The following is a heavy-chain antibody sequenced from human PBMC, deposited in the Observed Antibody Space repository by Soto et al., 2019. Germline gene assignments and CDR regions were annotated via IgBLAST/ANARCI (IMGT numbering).Heavy chain of an antibody. V-gene: IGHV3-48*03. D-gene: IGHD2-15*01. J-gene: IGHJ4*02. CDR1: GFTFSSYE. CDR3: ATQGGGNLDY. Sequence: EVQLVESGGGLVRPGGSLRLSCAASGFTFSSYEMNWVRQAPGKGLEWVSYISSSGSTIHYADSGKGRFTISRDNAKNSLYLQMNSLRTEDTAFYYCATQGGGNLDYWGQGTLVTVSS. CDR2: ISSSGSTI.